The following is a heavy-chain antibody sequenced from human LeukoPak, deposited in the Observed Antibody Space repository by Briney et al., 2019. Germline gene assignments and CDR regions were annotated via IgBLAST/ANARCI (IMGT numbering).Heavy chain of an antibody. Sequence: HTGGSLRLSCAASGFTFSSYAMSWVRQAPGKGLEWVSAISGSGGSTYYADSVKGRFTISRDNSKNTLYLQMNSLRAEDTAVYYCARIVLTGAWYFDYWGQGTLVTVSS. CDR2: ISGSGGST. CDR1: GFTFSSYA. CDR3: ARIVLTGAWYFDY. D-gene: IGHD7-27*01. J-gene: IGHJ4*02. V-gene: IGHV3-23*01.